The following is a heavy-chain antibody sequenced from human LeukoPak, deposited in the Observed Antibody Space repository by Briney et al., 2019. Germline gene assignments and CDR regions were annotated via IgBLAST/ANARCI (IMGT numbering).Heavy chain of an antibody. CDR1: GLTHYSNY. J-gene: IGHJ4*02. D-gene: IGHD4-17*01. Sequence: GGSLRLPCAPSGLTHYSNYMRWVRQAPGKGVEWVSVIYSGGKTYYADCVKGRLPISTDKMRNTLYLHLNSLRAEDTAIYYCARGHYGDSPARFDYWGQGTLVTVSS. V-gene: IGHV3-53*01. CDR3: ARGHYGDSPARFDY. CDR2: IYSGGKT.